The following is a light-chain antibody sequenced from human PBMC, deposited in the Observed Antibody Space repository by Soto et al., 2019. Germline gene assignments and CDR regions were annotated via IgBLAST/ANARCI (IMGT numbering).Light chain of an antibody. Sequence: DIQLTQSPSFLSASVGDRVTITCRASQGINRYLAWYQQKPGKAPKLLIYAASTLQSVVSSRLSGSGSGTDFPLQISSRQPEDCATKYCHQRNSSPSTFGPRTKVQIK. CDR3: HQRNSSPST. V-gene: IGKV1-9*01. CDR1: QGINRY. J-gene: IGKJ1*01. CDR2: AAS.